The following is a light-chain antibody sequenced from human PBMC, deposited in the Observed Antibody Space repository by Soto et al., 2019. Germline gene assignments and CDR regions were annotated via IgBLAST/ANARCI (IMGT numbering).Light chain of an antibody. J-gene: IGLJ1*01. V-gene: IGLV2-14*01. CDR1: SSDVGGYNY. CDR2: DVS. CDR3: SSYTSTLPV. Sequence: QSVLTQPASVSGSPVQSITISCTGTSSDVGGYNYVSWYQQHPGKAPKLMIYDVSNRPSGVSNRFSGSKSGNTASLTISGLQAEDEADYYCSSYTSTLPVFGTGTKVTVL.